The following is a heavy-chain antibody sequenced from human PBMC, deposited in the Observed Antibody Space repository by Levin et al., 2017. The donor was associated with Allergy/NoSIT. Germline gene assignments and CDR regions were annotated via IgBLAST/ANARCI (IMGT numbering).Heavy chain of an antibody. Sequence: SQTLSLTCTVSGASISSSSYYWAWIRQPPGKGLEWVGSIYYGGTTYSNPSLKSRVTVSVDTSKNQFSLKLTSVTAADTAVYYCARRGLLAAPYWGQGTLVTVSS. J-gene: IGHJ4*02. V-gene: IGHV4-39*01. CDR3: ARRGLLAAPY. D-gene: IGHD6-19*01. CDR1: GASISSSSYY. CDR2: IYYGGTT.